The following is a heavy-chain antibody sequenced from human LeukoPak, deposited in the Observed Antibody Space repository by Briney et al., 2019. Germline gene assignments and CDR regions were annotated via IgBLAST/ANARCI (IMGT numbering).Heavy chain of an antibody. CDR3: TICGGDCSSRY. D-gene: IGHD2-21*02. CDR1: GFTFSTYS. CDR2: ISSSSTYI. Sequence: PGGSLRLSCAASGFTFSTYSMNWVRQAPGKGLEWVSSISSSSTYIYYADSVKGRFTISRDNARNSLYLQMNSLRAEDTAVYYCTICGGDCSSRYWGQGTLVTVSS. V-gene: IGHV3-21*01. J-gene: IGHJ4*02.